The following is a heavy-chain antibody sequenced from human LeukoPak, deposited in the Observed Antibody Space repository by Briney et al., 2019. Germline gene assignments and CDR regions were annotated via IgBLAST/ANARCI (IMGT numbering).Heavy chain of an antibody. V-gene: IGHV4-34*01. CDR2: INHSGST. J-gene: IGHJ4*02. D-gene: IGHD3-22*01. CDR1: GGSFSGYY. CDR3: ARARNYYDSSFRKYFDY. Sequence: PSETLSLTCAVYGGSFSGYYWSWIRQPPGKGLEWIGEINHSGSTNYNPSLKSRVTISVDTSKNQFSLKLSSVIAADTAVYYCARARNYYDSSFRKYFDYWGQGTLVTVSS.